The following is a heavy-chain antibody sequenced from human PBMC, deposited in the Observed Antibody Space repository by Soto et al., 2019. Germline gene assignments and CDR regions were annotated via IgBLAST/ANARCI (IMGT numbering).Heavy chain of an antibody. CDR1: GYSFTRYW. D-gene: IGHD3-10*01. V-gene: IGHV5-10-1*01. CDR3: ARHLTYYYGSGRKYWFDP. J-gene: IGHJ5*02. CDR2: IDPSDSYT. Sequence: PGESLKISCKGSGYSFTRYWISWVRQMPGKGLEWMGRIDPSDSYTNYSPSFQGHVTISADKSISTAYLQWSSLKASDTAMYYCARHLTYYYGSGRKYWFDPWGQGTLVTVSS.